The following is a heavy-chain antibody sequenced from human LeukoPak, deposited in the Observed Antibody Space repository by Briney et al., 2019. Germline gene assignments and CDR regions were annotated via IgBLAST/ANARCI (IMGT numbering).Heavy chain of an antibody. V-gene: IGHV3-53*01. J-gene: IGHJ4*02. Sequence: GGSLRLSCAASGLTFSSNYMTWVRQAPGKGLEWVSVIYRDCTSSYADSVKGRFTISRDNSKNTVYLQMNSLRAEDTAVYYCARGLGYCSGGSCYPFDYWGQGTLVTVSS. D-gene: IGHD2-15*01. CDR2: IYRDCTS. CDR1: GLTFSSNY. CDR3: ARGLGYCSGGSCYPFDY.